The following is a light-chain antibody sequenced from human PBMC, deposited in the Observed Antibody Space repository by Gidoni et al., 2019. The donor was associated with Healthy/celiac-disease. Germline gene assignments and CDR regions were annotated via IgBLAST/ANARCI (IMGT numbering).Light chain of an antibody. Sequence: DIQMTQSPSSLSASGGDRVTIHCRASQSISSYLNWYQQKPGKDPKLLIYAASSLQSGVPSRFSGSGSGTDFTLTISSLQPEDFATYYCQQSYSTPLTFGGGTKVEIK. CDR1: QSISSY. CDR2: AAS. J-gene: IGKJ4*01. CDR3: QQSYSTPLT. V-gene: IGKV1-39*01.